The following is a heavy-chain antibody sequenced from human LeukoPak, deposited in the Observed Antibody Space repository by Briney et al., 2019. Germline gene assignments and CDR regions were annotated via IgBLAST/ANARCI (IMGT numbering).Heavy chain of an antibody. Sequence: PGGSLRLSCAASGFTFSSYGMHWVRQAPGKGLEWVAFIRYDGSNKYYADSVKGRFTISRDNSKNTLYLQMNSLRAEDTAVYYCATHLWFGDLYYFDYWGQGTLVTVSS. CDR3: ATHLWFGDLYYFDY. CDR1: GFTFSSYG. CDR2: IRYDGSNK. V-gene: IGHV3-30*02. D-gene: IGHD3-10*01. J-gene: IGHJ4*02.